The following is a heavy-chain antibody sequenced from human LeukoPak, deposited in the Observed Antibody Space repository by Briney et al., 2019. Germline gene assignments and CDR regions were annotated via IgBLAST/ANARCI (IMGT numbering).Heavy chain of an antibody. CDR1: GFSFSSYG. V-gene: IGHV3-30*02. Sequence: GGSLRLSCAASGFSFSSYGMHWVRQAPGKGLEWVSFLRFDATSNYYAESVKGRFTISRDNSKNTLYLQMNSLRAEDTAVYYCARGGIVVVPAAYLDYWGQGTLVTVSS. CDR2: LRFDATSN. J-gene: IGHJ4*02. D-gene: IGHD2-2*01. CDR3: ARGGIVVVPAAYLDY.